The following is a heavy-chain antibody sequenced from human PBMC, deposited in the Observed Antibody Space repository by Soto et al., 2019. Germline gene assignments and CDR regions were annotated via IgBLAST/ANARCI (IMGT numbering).Heavy chain of an antibody. Sequence: GGSLRLSCTASGIIFSAFAMSWVRQAPGKGLEWVSGITGSGGSTNYADSVKGRFTIFRDNSKDTLYLQMHSLGVDDTAIYYCAIASVTRIRGEPPAHWGQGTLVTVSS. CDR1: GIIFSAFA. CDR3: AIASVTRIRGEPPAH. J-gene: IGHJ4*02. CDR2: ITGSGGST. D-gene: IGHD3-10*01. V-gene: IGHV3-23*01.